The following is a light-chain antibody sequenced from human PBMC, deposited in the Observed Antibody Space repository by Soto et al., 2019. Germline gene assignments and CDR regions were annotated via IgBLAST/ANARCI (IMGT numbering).Light chain of an antibody. Sequence: DIVMTQSPDSLAVSLGERATINCKSSQSVLYSSNNKNYLAWYQQRPGQPPKLLIYWASTRESGVPDRFSGSGSGTDFTLTITSLQAKDVAVYYCQQYESNPPTFGQGTKLEIK. J-gene: IGKJ2*01. V-gene: IGKV4-1*01. CDR3: QQYESNPPT. CDR1: QSVLYSSNNKNY. CDR2: WAS.